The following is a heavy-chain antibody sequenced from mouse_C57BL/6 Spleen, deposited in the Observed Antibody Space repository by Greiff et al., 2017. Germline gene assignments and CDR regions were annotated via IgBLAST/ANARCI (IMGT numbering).Heavy chain of an antibody. V-gene: IGHV1-76*01. CDR3: AREETGTDAMDD. CDR2: IYPGSGNT. CDR1: GYTFTDYY. D-gene: IGHD4-1*01. Sequence: VKLEESGAELVRPGASVKLSCKASGYTFTDYYLNWVKQRPGQGLEWIARIYPGSGNTYYNEKFKGKATLTAEKASSTAYMQLSSLTSEDSAVYFCAREETGTDAMDDWGQGTTVTVSS. J-gene: IGHJ4*01.